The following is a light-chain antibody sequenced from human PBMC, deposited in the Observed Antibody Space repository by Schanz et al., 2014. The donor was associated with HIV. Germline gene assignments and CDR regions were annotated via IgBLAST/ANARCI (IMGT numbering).Light chain of an antibody. Sequence: QSALTQPRSVSGSPGQSVTISCTGTSSDVGGYNYVSWYPQHPGKAPKLMIYDVSKRPSGVPNRFSGSKSGNTASLTVSGLQADDEADYYCSSFAGNNKLLFGGGTKVTVL. CDR3: SSFAGNNKLL. J-gene: IGLJ2*01. CDR2: DVS. V-gene: IGLV2-11*01. CDR1: SSDVGGYNY.